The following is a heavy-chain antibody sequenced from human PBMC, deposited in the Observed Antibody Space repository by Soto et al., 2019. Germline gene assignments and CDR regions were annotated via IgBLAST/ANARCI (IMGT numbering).Heavy chain of an antibody. CDR3: AKDSTGNDGMDV. CDR2: ISWNSGSI. D-gene: IGHD1-1*01. V-gene: IGHV3-9*01. Sequence: EVQLVESGGGLVQPGRSLRLSCAASGFTFDDYAMHWVRQAPGKDLEWVSGISWNSGSIGYADSVKGRFSISRANAKNSLYLKMTSLRAEDTPLYYCAKDSTGNDGMDVWGQGTTVTVSS. J-gene: IGHJ6*02. CDR1: GFTFDDYA.